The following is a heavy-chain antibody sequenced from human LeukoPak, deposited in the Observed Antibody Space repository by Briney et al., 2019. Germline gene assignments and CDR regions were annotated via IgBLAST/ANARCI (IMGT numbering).Heavy chain of an antibody. CDR1: GGSISDYY. CDR3: ARGGDFGVVRPFDP. Sequence: PSETLSLTCTVSGGSISDYYWNWIRQPPGKGLERIGYIYYSGGTHYNPSLKSRVTISVDTSNNHFSLKLSSVAAADTAVYYCARGGDFGVVRPFDPWGQGTLVTVSS. V-gene: IGHV4-59*01. J-gene: IGHJ5*02. D-gene: IGHD3-3*01. CDR2: IYYSGGT.